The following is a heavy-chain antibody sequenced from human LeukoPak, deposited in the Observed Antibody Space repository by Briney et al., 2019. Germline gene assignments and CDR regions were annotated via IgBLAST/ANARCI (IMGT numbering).Heavy chain of an antibody. D-gene: IGHD2-2*02. CDR2: INPNSGGT. Sequence: ASVKVSCKASGYTFTGYYMHWVRQAPGQGLEWMGWINPNSGGTNYAQKFQGRVTMTRETSIRKAYMELSRLRSDDTAVCYCAREYCSSTSCYKYGLDYWGQGTLVTVSS. CDR1: GYTFTGYY. J-gene: IGHJ4*02. CDR3: AREYCSSTSCYKYGLDY. V-gene: IGHV1-2*02.